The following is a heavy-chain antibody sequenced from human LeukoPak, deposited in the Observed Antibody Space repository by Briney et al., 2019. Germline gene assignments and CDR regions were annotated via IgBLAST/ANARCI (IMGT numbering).Heavy chain of an antibody. V-gene: IGHV3-30*04. CDR3: ARDEEMATITGYGMDV. D-gene: IGHD5-24*01. CDR2: ISYDGSNK. CDR1: GFTFSSYA. J-gene: IGHJ6*02. Sequence: GGSLRLSCAASGFTFSSYAMHWVRQAPGKGLEWVAVISYDGSNKYYADSVKGRFTISRDNSKNTLYLQMNSLRAEDTAVYYCARDEEMATITGYGMDVWGQGTTVTVSS.